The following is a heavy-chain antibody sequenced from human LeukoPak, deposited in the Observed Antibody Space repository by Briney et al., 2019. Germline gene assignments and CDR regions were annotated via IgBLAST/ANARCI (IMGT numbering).Heavy chain of an antibody. CDR3: ARGYSGFDK. J-gene: IGHJ4*02. D-gene: IGHD1-26*01. Sequence: GGSLRLSCAASAFTFSSYWMNWVRQAPGKGLVWVSRINSDGSATSYADSVKGRFTISRDNAKNRLYLQMDSLRAEDTAVYYCARGYSGFDKWGQGTLVTVSS. CDR2: INSDGSAT. CDR1: AFTFSSYW. V-gene: IGHV3-74*01.